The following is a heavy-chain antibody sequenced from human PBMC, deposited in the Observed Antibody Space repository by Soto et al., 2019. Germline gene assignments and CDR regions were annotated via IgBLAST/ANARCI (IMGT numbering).Heavy chain of an antibody. Sequence: PSETLSLTCTVSGGSISSYYWSWIRQPPGKGLEWIGYIYYSGSTNYNPSLKSRVTISVDTSKNQFSLKLSSVTAADTAVYYCARATGYSSGWFAFRFVYWCPGTLVTVSS. D-gene: IGHD6-19*01. V-gene: IGHV4-59*01. J-gene: IGHJ4*02. CDR1: GGSISSYY. CDR3: ARATGYSSGWFAFRFVY. CDR2: IYYSGST.